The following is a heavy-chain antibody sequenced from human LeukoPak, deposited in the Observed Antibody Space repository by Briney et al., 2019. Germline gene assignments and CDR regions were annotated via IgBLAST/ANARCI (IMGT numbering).Heavy chain of an antibody. CDR2: IYYSGST. V-gene: IGHV4-59*12. D-gene: IGHD3-22*01. CDR1: GGSISSYY. J-gene: IGHJ4*02. CDR3: ARGALMIVVKSFDY. Sequence: PSETLSLTCTVSGGSISSYYWSWIRQPPGKGLEWIGYIYYSGSTNYNPSLKSRVTISVDTSKNQFSLKLSSVTAADTAVYYCARGALMIVVKSFDYWGQGTLVTVSS.